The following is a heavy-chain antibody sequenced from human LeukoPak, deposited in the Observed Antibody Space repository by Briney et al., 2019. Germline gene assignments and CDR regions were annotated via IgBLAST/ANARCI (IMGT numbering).Heavy chain of an antibody. J-gene: IGHJ4*02. CDR1: GYTLTELS. CDR3: ATDLGDNWNSKPGVL. Sequence: ASVKVSCKVSGYTLTELSMHWVRQAPGKGLEWMGGFDPEDGETIYAQKFQGRVTMTEDTSTDTAYMELSSLRSEDTAVYYCATDLGDNWNSKPGVLWGQGTLVTVPS. D-gene: IGHD1-7*01. CDR2: FDPEDGET. V-gene: IGHV1-24*01.